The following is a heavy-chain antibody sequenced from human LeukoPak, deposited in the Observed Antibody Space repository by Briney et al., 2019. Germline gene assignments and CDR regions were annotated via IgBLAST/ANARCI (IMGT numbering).Heavy chain of an antibody. Sequence: GGSLRLSCAASGFTFSSYSMNWVRQAPGKGLEWVSFISSSSSTIYYADSVKGRFTISRDNAKNSLYLQMNSLRAEATAVYYCARDRGGSYSAIDYWGQGTLVTVSS. J-gene: IGHJ4*02. V-gene: IGHV3-48*04. CDR3: ARDRGGSYSAIDY. CDR2: ISSSSSTI. D-gene: IGHD1-26*01. CDR1: GFTFSSYS.